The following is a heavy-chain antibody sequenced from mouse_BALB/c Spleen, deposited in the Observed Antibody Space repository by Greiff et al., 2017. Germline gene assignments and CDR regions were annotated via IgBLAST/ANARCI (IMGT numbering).Heavy chain of an antibody. V-gene: IGHV1S81*02. CDR1: GYTFTSYW. CDR3: ASRDRATVY. Sequence: QVQLQQPGAELVKPGASVKLSCKASGYTFTSYWMHWVKQRPGQGLEWIGEINPSNGRTNYNEKFKSKATLTVDKSSSTAYMQLSSLTSEDTAVYYCASRDRATVYWGQGTTLTVSS. D-gene: IGHD3-1*01. CDR2: INPSNGRT. J-gene: IGHJ2*01.